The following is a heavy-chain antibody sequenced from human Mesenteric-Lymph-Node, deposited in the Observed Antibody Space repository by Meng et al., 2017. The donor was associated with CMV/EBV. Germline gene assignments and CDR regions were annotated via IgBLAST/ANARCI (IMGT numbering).Heavy chain of an antibody. CDR2: IYHSGST. CDR1: GGSISRSNW. CDR3: ARVDSGYENDFDY. Sequence: CAVSGGSISRSNWWSWGRQPPGKGLEWIGEIYHSGSTNYNPSLKSRVTISVDKSKNQFSLKLSSVTAADTAVYYCARVDSGYENDFDYWGQGTLVTVSS. D-gene: IGHD5-12*01. V-gene: IGHV4-4*02. J-gene: IGHJ4*02.